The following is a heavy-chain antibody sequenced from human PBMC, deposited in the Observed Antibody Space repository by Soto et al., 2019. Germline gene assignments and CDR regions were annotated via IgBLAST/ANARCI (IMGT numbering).Heavy chain of an antibody. J-gene: IGHJ4*02. CDR1: GYSFTSYW. Sequence: PGASLKISCKGSGYSFTSYWIGWVRQMPGKGLEWMGIIYPGDSDTRYSPSFQGQVTISADKSISTAYLQWSSLKASDTAMYYCARLGPRRYYDSSGYPKGGFDYWGQGTLVTVS. D-gene: IGHD3-22*01. CDR2: IYPGDSDT. V-gene: IGHV5-51*01. CDR3: ARLGPRRYYDSSGYPKGGFDY.